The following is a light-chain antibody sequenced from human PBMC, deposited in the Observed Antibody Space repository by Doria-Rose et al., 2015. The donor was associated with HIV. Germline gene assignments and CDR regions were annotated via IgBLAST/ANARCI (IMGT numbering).Light chain of an antibody. CDR2: DGS. CDR1: QSFSSTY. J-gene: IGKJ1*01. V-gene: IGKV3-20*01. CDR3: HQYGTSWT. Sequence: TQSPGTLSLSLGERAPLSCRASQSFSSTYLAWYQQKPGQAPSLLIYDGSTRATGIPDRFSASGSGTDFTLTINRLEPEDFALYYCHQYGTSWTFGQGTKVEI.